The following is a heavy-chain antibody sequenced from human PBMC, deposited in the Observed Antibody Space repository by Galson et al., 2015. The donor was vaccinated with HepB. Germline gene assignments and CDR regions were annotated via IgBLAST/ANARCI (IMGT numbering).Heavy chain of an antibody. D-gene: IGHD1-26*01. V-gene: IGHV3-23*01. CDR3: AKKISGTYFYYFDS. CDR1: GFSFISYA. J-gene: IGHJ4*02. Sequence: SLRLSCAASGFSFISYAMYWVRQAPGKGLEWVSSISGSGDTTYYADSVKGRFTISRDNSKNTLYLQMNSLRVEDTALYYCAKKISGTYFYYFDSWGQGTLVTVSS. CDR2: ISGSGDTT.